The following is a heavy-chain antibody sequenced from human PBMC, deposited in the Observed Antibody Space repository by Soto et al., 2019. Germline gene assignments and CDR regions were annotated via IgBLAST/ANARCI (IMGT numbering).Heavy chain of an antibody. J-gene: IGHJ4*02. D-gene: IGHD3-16*02. CDR1: GFTFSSYE. Sequence: EVQLVESGGGLVQPGGSLRLSCAASGFTFSSYEMNWVRQAPGKGLEWVSYISSGGSTIYYADSVRGRFTISRDNAKNSLYLQMTSLRAEDTAVYYWERDDSGYPSYFHYWGQGTLVTVSS. CDR2: ISSGGSTI. V-gene: IGHV3-48*03. CDR3: ERDDSGYPSYFHY.